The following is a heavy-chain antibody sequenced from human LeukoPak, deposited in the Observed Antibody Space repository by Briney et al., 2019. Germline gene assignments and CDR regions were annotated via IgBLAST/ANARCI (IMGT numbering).Heavy chain of an antibody. J-gene: IGHJ3*02. CDR2: IYSGGST. D-gene: IGHD2-2*01. CDR1: GGSISSHY. CDR3: ARSGYCSSTSCYSDAFDI. Sequence: PSETLSLTCTVSGGSISSHYWSWIRQPPGKGLEWVSVIYSGGSTYYADSVKGRFTISRDNSKNTLYLQMNSLRAEDTAVYYCARSGYCSSTSCYSDAFDIWGQGTMVTVSS. V-gene: IGHV3-53*01.